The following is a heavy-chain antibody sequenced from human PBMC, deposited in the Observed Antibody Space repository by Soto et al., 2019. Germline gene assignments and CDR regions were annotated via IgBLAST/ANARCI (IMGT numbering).Heavy chain of an antibody. CDR2: IYYSGST. CDR3: ARHPNGNWFDH. D-gene: IGHD7-27*01. Sequence: QLQLQESGPGLVKPSETLSLTCTVSGGSVSSSSYYWGWIRQPPGKGLEWIGSIYYSGSTYYNPSLKSRVTISVDTSKNQFSLKLSSVTAADTAVYYCARHPNGNWFDHWGQGTLVTVSS. CDR1: GGSVSSSSYY. J-gene: IGHJ5*02. V-gene: IGHV4-39*01.